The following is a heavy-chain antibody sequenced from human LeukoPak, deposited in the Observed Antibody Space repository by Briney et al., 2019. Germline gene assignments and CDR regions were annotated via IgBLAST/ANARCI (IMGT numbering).Heavy chain of an antibody. Sequence: PGGSLRLSCAASGFIFSSFSMNWVRQAPGKGLEWISYISSSSSTIYYADSEKGRFTISRDNAKNSLYLQMNSLRAEDTAVYYCARDLHFRVYDSSIYYPYWGQGTLVTVSS. CDR1: GFIFSSFS. CDR3: ARDLHFRVYDSSIYYPY. V-gene: IGHV3-48*01. CDR2: ISSSSSTI. J-gene: IGHJ4*02. D-gene: IGHD3-22*01.